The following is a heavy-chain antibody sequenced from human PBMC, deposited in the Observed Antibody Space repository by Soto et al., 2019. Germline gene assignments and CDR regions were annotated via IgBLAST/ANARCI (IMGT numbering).Heavy chain of an antibody. D-gene: IGHD3-10*01. CDR2: IIPIFGTA. CDR1: GGTFSSYA. J-gene: IGHJ5*02. CDR3: ARESGYYGSGSYNWFDP. V-gene: IGHV1-69*01. Sequence: QVQLVQSGAEVKKPGSSVKVSCKASGGTFSSYAISWVRQAPGQGLEWMGGIIPIFGTANYAQKFQGRVTITADESTSTGYMELSSLRSEDTAVYYCARESGYYGSGSYNWFDPWGQGTLVTVSS.